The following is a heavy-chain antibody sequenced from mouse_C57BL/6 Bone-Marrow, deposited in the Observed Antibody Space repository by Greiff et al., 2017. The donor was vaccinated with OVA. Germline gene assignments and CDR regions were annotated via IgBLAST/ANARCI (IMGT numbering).Heavy chain of an antibody. CDR1: GYSITSGYY. D-gene: IGHD2-5*01. J-gene: IGHJ2*01. CDR3: ARVPYYSNYVDY. Sequence: EVHLVESGPGLVKPSQSLSLTCSVTGYSITSGYYWNWLRQFPGNKLEWMGYISYDGSNNYNPSLKNRISITRDTSKNQFFLKFNSVTTEDTATYYCARVPYYSNYVDYWGQGTTLTVSS. V-gene: IGHV3-6*01. CDR2: ISYDGSN.